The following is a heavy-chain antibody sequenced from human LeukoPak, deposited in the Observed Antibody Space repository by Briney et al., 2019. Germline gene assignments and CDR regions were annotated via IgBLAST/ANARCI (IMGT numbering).Heavy chain of an antibody. D-gene: IGHD6-13*01. J-gene: IGHJ4*02. CDR1: GGSFSGYY. CDR3: ATYYSSSWYYFDY. V-gene: IGHV4-34*01. CDR2: INHSGST. Sequence: SETLSLTCAVYGGSFSGYYWSWIRQPPGKGLEWIGEINHSGSTNYNPSLKSRVTISVDTPKNQFSLKLSSVTAADTAVYYCATYYSSSWYYFDYWGQGTLVTVSS.